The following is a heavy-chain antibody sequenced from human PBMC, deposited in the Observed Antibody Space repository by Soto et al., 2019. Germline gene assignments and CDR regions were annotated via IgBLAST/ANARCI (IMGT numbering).Heavy chain of an antibody. J-gene: IGHJ2*01. CDR1: GGSISSSPYD. V-gene: IGHV4-39*01. CDR2: IYYTGST. Sequence: QLQLRESGPGLVKPSETLSLTCTVSGGSISSSPYDWGWIRQPPGRGPEWIGRIYYTGSTYYNPSLKSRVTIFVDTSKNQFALKLSSVTAADTAVYYCARLLGSRSMYFDLWGRGTLVTVSS. CDR3: ARLLGSRSMYFDL. D-gene: IGHD1-26*01.